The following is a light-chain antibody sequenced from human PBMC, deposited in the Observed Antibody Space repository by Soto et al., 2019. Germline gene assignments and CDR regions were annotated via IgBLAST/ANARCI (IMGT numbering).Light chain of an antibody. CDR2: DVT. J-gene: IGLJ3*02. Sequence: QSVLTQPASVSGSPGQSITISCTGTSSDVGGYNYVSWYQHHPGKAPKLIIYDVTNRPSGVSDRFSGSKSGNTASLTISGLQAEDEADYYCNSYTSSSTRVFGGGTKVTVL. CDR3: NSYTSSSTRV. V-gene: IGLV2-14*03. CDR1: SSDVGGYNY.